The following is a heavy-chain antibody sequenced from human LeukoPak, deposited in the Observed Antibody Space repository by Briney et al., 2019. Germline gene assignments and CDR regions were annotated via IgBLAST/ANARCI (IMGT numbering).Heavy chain of an antibody. J-gene: IGHJ5*02. CDR2: ISSSSYI. CDR3: ARDRIAVAGTYWFDP. CDR1: GFTFSSYS. Sequence: GGSLRLSCAASGFTFSSYSMNWVRQAPGKGLEWVSSISSSSYIYYADSVKGRFTISRDNAKNSLYLQMNSLRAEDTAVYYCARDRIAVAGTYWFDPWGQGTLVTVSS. D-gene: IGHD6-19*01. V-gene: IGHV3-21*01.